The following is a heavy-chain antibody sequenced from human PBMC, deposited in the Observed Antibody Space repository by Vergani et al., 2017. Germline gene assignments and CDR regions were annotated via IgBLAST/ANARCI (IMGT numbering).Heavy chain of an antibody. V-gene: IGHV4-61*02. Sequence: QVQLHESGPGLVKPSETLSLICSVSGVSMQSGSFYWTWIRQTAERRLEWMGRVYPSGSTYYNPSLKSRVTISVDTSKNQFSLKLSSVTAADTAVYFCARHSTVEWLVKLGWIDPWGQGILVTVSS. CDR1: GVSMQSGSFY. J-gene: IGHJ5*02. CDR2: VYPSGST. CDR3: ARHSTVEWLVKLGWIDP. D-gene: IGHD6-19*01.